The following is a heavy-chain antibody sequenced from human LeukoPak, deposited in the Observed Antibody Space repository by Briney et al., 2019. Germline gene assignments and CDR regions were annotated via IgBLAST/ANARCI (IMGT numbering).Heavy chain of an antibody. CDR1: GYTFTSYY. CDR2: INPSGGST. V-gene: IGHV1-46*01. Sequence: ASVKVSCKASGYTFTSYYMHWVRQAPGQGLEWMGIINPSGGSTSYAQKFQGRVTMTRDTSTSTVYMELSSLRSEDTAVYYCVRDLGGVRFDPWGQGTLVTVSS. CDR3: VRDLGGVRFDP. J-gene: IGHJ5*02. D-gene: IGHD3-16*01.